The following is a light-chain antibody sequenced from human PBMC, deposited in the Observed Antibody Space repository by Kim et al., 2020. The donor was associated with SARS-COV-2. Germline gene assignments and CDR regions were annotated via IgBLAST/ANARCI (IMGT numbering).Light chain of an antibody. CDR1: QSITKY. Sequence: SASVGDRVTITCRASQSITKYLNWYPLKPGKAPKLLIYAASSLQSGVPSRFSGSGSGTDFTLTISSLQPEDFAIYYCQQSYSTPRTFGQGTKLEI. CDR3: QQSYSTPRT. V-gene: IGKV1-39*01. CDR2: AAS. J-gene: IGKJ2*01.